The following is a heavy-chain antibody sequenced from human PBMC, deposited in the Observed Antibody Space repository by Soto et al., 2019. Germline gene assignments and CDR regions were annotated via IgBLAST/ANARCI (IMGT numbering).Heavy chain of an antibody. D-gene: IGHD2-2*01. Sequence: GASVKVSCKASGYTFTSYDINWVRQATGQGLEWMGWMNPNSGNTGCAQKFEGRVTMTRNTSISTAYMELSSLRSEDTAVYYCASHSHDCSSTSCYGDAFDIWGQGTMVTVSS. V-gene: IGHV1-8*01. J-gene: IGHJ3*02. CDR1: GYTFTSYD. CDR3: ASHSHDCSSTSCYGDAFDI. CDR2: MNPNSGNT.